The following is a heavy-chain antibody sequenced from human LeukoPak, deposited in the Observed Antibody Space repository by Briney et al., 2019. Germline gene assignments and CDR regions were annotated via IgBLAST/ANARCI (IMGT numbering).Heavy chain of an antibody. CDR3: ARDQYYYDSSAYRTIDH. Sequence: PSETLSLTCTVSGVSISSYYWSWIRQPAGKGLEWIGRIHTSGSTNYNPSLKSRVTMSVDTSKNQFSLKLNSVTAADTAVYYCARDQYYYDSSAYRTIDHWGQGTLVTVSS. D-gene: IGHD3-22*01. V-gene: IGHV4-4*07. CDR1: GVSISSYY. CDR2: IHTSGST. J-gene: IGHJ4*02.